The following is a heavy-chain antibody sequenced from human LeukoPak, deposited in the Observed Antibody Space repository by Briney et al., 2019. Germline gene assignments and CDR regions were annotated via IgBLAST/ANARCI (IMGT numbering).Heavy chain of an antibody. CDR3: ARGPDYGDHQRPDYYYFGMDV. D-gene: IGHD4-17*01. J-gene: IGHJ6*04. V-gene: IGHV4-59*02. Sequence: SETLYLTCTVSGDSVSNYYWTWIRQPPGKGLERIGYIFYSGSANFNPSLKSRVAMSVDTSKNQFSLKLSSVTAADTAVYHCARGPDYGDHQRPDYYYFGMDVWGKGTTVTVSS. CDR2: IFYSGSA. CDR1: GDSVSNYY.